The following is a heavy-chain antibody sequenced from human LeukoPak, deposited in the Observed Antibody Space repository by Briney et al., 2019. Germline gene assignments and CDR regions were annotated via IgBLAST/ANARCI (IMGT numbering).Heavy chain of an antibody. D-gene: IGHD5-18*01. J-gene: IGHJ3*02. CDR3: AKPRRGYSYLGAFDI. CDR2: VSGGGGST. V-gene: IGHV3-23*01. Sequence: PGGSVRRSCAASGSTFSSYGMGWDGQAPGKGRGGFSGVSGGGGSTYYADCVKGRFTISRDNSKNTLYLQMNSLRAEDTAVYYCAKPRRGYSYLGAFDIWGQGTMVTVSS. CDR1: GSTFSSYG.